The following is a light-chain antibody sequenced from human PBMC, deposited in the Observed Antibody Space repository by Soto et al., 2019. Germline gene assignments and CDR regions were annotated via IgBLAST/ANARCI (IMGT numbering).Light chain of an antibody. Sequence: EIVLTQSPGTLSLSPVERATLSCRASQSVSSKFLAWYQQKPGQAPRLLIYAASNRATGIPDRFSGSGSGKDFSLTIRRLEPDDFAVYYCQKYGNFWTFGQGTKVDIK. CDR3: QKYGNFWT. CDR1: QSVSSKF. V-gene: IGKV3-20*01. J-gene: IGKJ1*01. CDR2: AAS.